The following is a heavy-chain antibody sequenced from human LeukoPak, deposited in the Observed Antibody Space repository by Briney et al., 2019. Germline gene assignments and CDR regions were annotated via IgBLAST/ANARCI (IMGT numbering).Heavy chain of an antibody. V-gene: IGHV1-18*01. CDR1: GYTFTSYG. CDR3: AREGSMGAFDI. Sequence: ASVKVSCKASGYTFTSYGISWVRQAPGQGLEWMGWISAYNGNTNYAQKLQGRVTMTTDTSISTAYMELSRLRSDDTAVYYCAREGSMGAFDIWGQGTMVTVSS. D-gene: IGHD5-24*01. J-gene: IGHJ3*02. CDR2: ISAYNGNT.